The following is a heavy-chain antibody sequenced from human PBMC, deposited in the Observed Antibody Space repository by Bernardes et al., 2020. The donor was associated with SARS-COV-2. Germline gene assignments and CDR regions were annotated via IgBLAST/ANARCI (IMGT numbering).Heavy chain of an antibody. J-gene: IGHJ2*01. D-gene: IGHD3-16*01. Sequence: SQTLSRTCAVYGGSLSGYYWNWIRQPPGKGLEWIGEINYSGSTNYNPSLKSRVTISVDTSKNQFSLKLSSVTAADTAVYYWARAVWGSWYFDLWGRGTLVTVSS. CDR2: INYSGST. CDR3: ARAVWGSWYFDL. V-gene: IGHV4-34*01. CDR1: GGSLSGYY.